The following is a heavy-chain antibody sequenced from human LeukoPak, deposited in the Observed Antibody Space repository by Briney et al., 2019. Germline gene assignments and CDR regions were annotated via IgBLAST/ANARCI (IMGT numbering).Heavy chain of an antibody. CDR2: INPNSGGT. Sequence: ASVKVSCKASGYTFTGYYMHWVRQAPGQGLEWMGWINPNSGGTNYAQKFQGRLTITRDTSISTAYMDLTRLTSDDTAVYFCARDWELRYSQGGFDNWGQGSLVTVSS. D-gene: IGHD3-10*01. J-gene: IGHJ4*02. CDR1: GYTFTGYY. V-gene: IGHV1-2*02. CDR3: ARDWELRYSQGGFDN.